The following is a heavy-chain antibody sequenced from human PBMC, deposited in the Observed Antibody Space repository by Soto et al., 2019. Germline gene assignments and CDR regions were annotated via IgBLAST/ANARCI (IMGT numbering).Heavy chain of an antibody. D-gene: IGHD2-21*02. CDR2: IKSKTDGGTT. J-gene: IGHJ4*02. CDR3: TTDVLAYCGGDCYYDFDY. V-gene: IGHV3-15*07. Sequence: PGGSLRLSCAASGFTFSNAWMNWVRQAPGKGLEWVGRIKSKTDGGTTDYAAPVKGRFTISRDDSKNTLYLQMNSLKTEDTAVYYCTTDVLAYCGGDCYYDFDYWGQGTLVTVSS. CDR1: GFTFSNAW.